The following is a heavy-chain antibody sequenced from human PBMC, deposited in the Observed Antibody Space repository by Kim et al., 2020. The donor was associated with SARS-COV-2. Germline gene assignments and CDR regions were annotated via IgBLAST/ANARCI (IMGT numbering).Heavy chain of an antibody. V-gene: IGHV3-30-3*01. CDR3: ARDQVPVDPFDY. Sequence: GGSLRLSCAASGFTFSSYAMHWVRQAPGKGLEWVAVISYDGSNKYYADSVKGRFTISRDNSKNTLYLQMNSLRAEDTAVYYCARDQVPVDPFDYWGQGTLVTVSS. J-gene: IGHJ4*02. CDR2: ISYDGSNK. D-gene: IGHD3-10*01. CDR1: GFTFSSYA.